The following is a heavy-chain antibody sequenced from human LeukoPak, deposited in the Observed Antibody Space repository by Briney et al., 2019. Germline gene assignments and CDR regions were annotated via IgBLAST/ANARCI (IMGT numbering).Heavy chain of an antibody. CDR2: ISAYNGNT. CDR3: ARGLTGDIFDWPIGGDWFDP. CDR1: GYTFTSYG. V-gene: IGHV1-18*01. Sequence: ASVKVSCKASGYTFTSYGISWVRQAPGQGLEWMGWISAYNGNTNYAQKLQGRVTMTTDTSTSTAYMELRSLRSDDTAVYYCARGLTGDIFDWPIGGDWFDPWGQGTLVTVSS. J-gene: IGHJ5*02. D-gene: IGHD3-9*01.